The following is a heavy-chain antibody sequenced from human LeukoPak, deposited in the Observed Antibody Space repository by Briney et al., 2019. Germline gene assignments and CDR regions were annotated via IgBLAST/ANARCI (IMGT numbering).Heavy chain of an antibody. J-gene: IGHJ4*02. Sequence: GGSLRLSCAASGFTFSSYGMTWARQAPGKGLEWVSSIGGSGLDTYYPDSVKGRFFISRDNAKSTLYLQMNSLGAEDTAVYFCAKEGVILGPSHFDHWGQGTLVTVSS. CDR2: IGGSGLDT. D-gene: IGHD2-21*01. CDR1: GFTFSSYG. CDR3: AKEGVILGPSHFDH. V-gene: IGHV3-23*01.